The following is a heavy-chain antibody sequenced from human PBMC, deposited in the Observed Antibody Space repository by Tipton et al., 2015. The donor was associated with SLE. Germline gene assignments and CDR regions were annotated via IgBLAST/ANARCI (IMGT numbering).Heavy chain of an antibody. D-gene: IGHD6-13*01. CDR3: GKGYSPRDAFDI. Sequence: SLRLSCAASGFSLSNNWMSWVRQAPGKGLEWVANIKEDGNEKFYLDSVKGRFTISRDNAKNSLYLEMNSLRAEDTAVYYCGKGYSPRDAFDIWGQGTMVTVSS. CDR2: IKEDGNEK. V-gene: IGHV3-7*01. J-gene: IGHJ3*02. CDR1: GFSLSNNW.